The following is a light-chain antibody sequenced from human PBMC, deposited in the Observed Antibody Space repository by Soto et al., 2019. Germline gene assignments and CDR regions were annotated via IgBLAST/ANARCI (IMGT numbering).Light chain of an antibody. CDR1: QSVNNY. Sequence: EIVLTHSPGTLSLSPGERSTLSCRASQSVNNYLAWYQQKPGQAPRLLIYGASNRATGIPDRFSGSGSGTDFTLTISSLEPEDFAVYYCQQRSNWPPDTFGGGTKVDI. V-gene: IGKV3-11*01. CDR3: QQRSNWPPDT. CDR2: GAS. J-gene: IGKJ4*01.